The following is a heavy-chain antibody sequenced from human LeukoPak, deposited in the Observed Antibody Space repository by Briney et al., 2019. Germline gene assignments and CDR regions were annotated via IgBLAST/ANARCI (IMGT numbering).Heavy chain of an antibody. Sequence: PGGSLRLSCAASGFTFSSYSMSWVRQAPGKGPEWVPYISGRSSIIYYADSVKGRFTISRDNAKNSLYLQMTGLRAEDTAVYYCARDQSGHIAGGTDAFEIWGQGTMVTVSS. CDR1: GFTFSSYS. CDR3: ARDQSGHIAGGTDAFEI. V-gene: IGHV3-48*04. CDR2: ISGRSSII. D-gene: IGHD1-26*01. J-gene: IGHJ3*02.